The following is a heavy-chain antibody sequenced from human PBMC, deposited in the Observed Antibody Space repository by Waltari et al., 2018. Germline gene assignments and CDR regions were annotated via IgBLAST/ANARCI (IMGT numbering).Heavy chain of an antibody. J-gene: IGHJ4*02. Sequence: QVQLQESGPGLVKPSETLSLTCAVSGYSISSVYYWGWLLPPPGKGLEWIGSIYHSGSTYYNPSLKSRVTISVDTSKNQFSLKLSSVTAADTAVYYCARQMYSSGWYGAFGYWGQGTLVTVSS. CDR1: GYSISSVYY. V-gene: IGHV4-38-2*01. D-gene: IGHD6-19*01. CDR2: IYHSGST. CDR3: ARQMYSSGWYGAFGY.